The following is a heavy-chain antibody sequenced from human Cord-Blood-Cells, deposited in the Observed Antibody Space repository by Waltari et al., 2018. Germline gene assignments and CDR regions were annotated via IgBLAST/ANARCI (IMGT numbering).Heavy chain of an antibody. V-gene: IGHV1-2*04. CDR1: GYTFTGYY. CDR2: LNPISGGT. CDR3: ARDRRGYGSGSYYFDY. Sequence: QVQLVQSGAEVKKPGASVKVSCKASGYTFTGYYMHWVRQAPGQGLEWMGRLNPISGGTNYARKFQGWVTRTRDTSISTAYMELSRLRSDDTAVYYCARDRRGYGSGSYYFDYWGQGTLVTVSS. D-gene: IGHD3-10*01. J-gene: IGHJ4*02.